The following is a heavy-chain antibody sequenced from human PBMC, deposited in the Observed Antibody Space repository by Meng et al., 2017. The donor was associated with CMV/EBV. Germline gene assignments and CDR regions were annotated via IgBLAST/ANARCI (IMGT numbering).Heavy chain of an antibody. J-gene: IGHJ6*02. CDR2: TRNKANSYTT. Sequence: LSLTCTVSGGSISSSSYYWGWIRQAPGKGLEWVGRTRNKANSYTTDYAASVKGRFTISRDDSKNSLYLQMNSLKTEDTAVYYCARFHYYYGMDVWGQGTTVTVSS. CDR3: ARFHYYYGMDV. V-gene: IGHV3-72*01. CDR1: GGSISSSSYY.